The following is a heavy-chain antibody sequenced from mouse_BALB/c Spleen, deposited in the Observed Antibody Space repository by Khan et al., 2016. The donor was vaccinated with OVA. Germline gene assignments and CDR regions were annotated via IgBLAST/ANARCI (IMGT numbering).Heavy chain of an antibody. Sequence: VQLKESGGDLVKPGGSLKLSCAASGFTFSTYGMSWVRQTPDKRLEWVATVSTGGGYTYYPDSVKGRFTISRDNAKNTLYLQMSGLKSEDTAMFYGTRLAYYYDSGGFAYWGQGTLVTVSA. CDR2: VSTGGGYT. J-gene: IGHJ3*01. D-gene: IGHD1-1*01. CDR3: TRLAYYYDSGGFAY. CDR1: GFTFSTYG. V-gene: IGHV5-6*01.